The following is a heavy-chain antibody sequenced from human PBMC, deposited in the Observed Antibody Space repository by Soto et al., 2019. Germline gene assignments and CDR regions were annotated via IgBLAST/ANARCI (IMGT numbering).Heavy chain of an antibody. CDR1: GFTFSTST. V-gene: IGHV3-21*01. D-gene: IGHD2-15*01. Sequence: LRPSCAASGFTFSTSTMNWVRQAPGQGLEWVSSISSSSTYTYYAASVKGRFTISRDNAKNSLYLQMNSLRAEDTAVYYCARVGSPGYCSGGYCTSPDYWGQGTLVTVSS. J-gene: IGHJ4*02. CDR2: ISSSSTYT. CDR3: ARVGSPGYCSGGYCTSPDY.